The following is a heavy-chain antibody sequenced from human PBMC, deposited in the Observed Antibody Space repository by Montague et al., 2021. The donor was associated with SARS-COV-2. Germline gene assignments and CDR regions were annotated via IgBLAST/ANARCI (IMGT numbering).Heavy chain of an antibody. CDR1: GFTFDDFA. CDR3: AKKGGTTTDFDS. Sequence: SLRLSCAASGFTFDDFAMHWVRQVPGKGLEWISFVSGDGGSTYYAVSVKGRFTIPRDNNKNSLYLQMNSLRTEDTALYYCAKKGGTTTDFDSWGQGTLVTVSS. J-gene: IGHJ4*02. CDR2: VSGDGGST. D-gene: IGHD1-1*01. V-gene: IGHV3-43*02.